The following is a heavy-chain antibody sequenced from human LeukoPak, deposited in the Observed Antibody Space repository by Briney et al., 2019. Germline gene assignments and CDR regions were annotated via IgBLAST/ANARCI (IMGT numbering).Heavy chain of an antibody. V-gene: IGHV3-23*01. CDR3: AKATGTTLDY. D-gene: IGHD1-1*01. CDR2: ISGSGGST. CDR1: GFTFSSHA. J-gene: IGHJ4*02. Sequence: PGGSLRLSCAASGFTFSSHAMSWVRQAPGKGLEWVSAISGSGGSTYSADSVNGRFTISRENSKNTLNLQMNSLRAEDTAVYYCAKATGTTLDYWGQGTLVTVSS.